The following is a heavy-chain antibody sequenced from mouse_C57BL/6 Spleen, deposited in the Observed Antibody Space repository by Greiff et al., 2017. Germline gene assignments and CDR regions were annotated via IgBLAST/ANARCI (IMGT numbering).Heavy chain of an antibody. CDR1: GYTFTNYW. J-gene: IGHJ2*01. D-gene: IGHD2-3*01. CDR3: ARWDDGYYGVDY. CDR2: IYPGGGYT. Sequence: VQLQQSGAELVRPGTSVKMSCKASGYTFTNYWIGWAKQTPGHGLEWIGDIYPGGGYTNYNEKFKGKATLTADKSSSTAYMQFSSLTSEDSAIYYCARWDDGYYGVDYWGQGTTLTVSS. V-gene: IGHV1-63*01.